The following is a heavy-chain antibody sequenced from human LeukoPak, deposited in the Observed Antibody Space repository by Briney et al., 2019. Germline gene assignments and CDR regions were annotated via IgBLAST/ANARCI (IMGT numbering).Heavy chain of an antibody. CDR3: ARRMSSGWFYFGY. CDR2: IYYSGST. J-gene: IGHJ4*02. CDR1: GGSISSSSYY. V-gene: IGHV4-39*01. D-gene: IGHD6-19*01. Sequence: PSETLSLTCTVSGGSISSSSYYWGWIRQPPGKGLEWIGNIYYSGSTYYNPSLKSRVTISVDTSKNQFSLKLNSVTAADTAVYYCARRMSSGWFYFGYWGQGTLVTVSS.